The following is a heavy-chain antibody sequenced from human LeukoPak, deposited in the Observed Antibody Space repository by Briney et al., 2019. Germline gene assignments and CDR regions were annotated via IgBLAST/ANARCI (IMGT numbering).Heavy chain of an antibody. CDR2: IIPIFGTA. CDR3: ARAYVQGYYYDSSGYYFGY. D-gene: IGHD3-22*01. V-gene: IGHV1-69*05. CDR1: GGTFSSYA. J-gene: IGHJ4*02. Sequence: ASVKVSCKASGGTFSSYAISWERQAPGQGLEWMGRIIPIFGTANYAQKFQGRVTITTDESTSTAYMELSSLRSEDTAVYYCARAYVQGYYYDSSGYYFGYWGQGTLVTVSS.